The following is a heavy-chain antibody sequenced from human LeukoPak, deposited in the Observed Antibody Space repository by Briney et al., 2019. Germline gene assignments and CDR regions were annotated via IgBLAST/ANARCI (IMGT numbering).Heavy chain of an antibody. Sequence: PSETLSLTCTVSGGSISSYYWSWIRQPPGKGLEWIGYIYYSGSTNYNPSLKSRVTISVDTSKNQFSLKLSSVTAADTAVYYCASANPDTIFGSLVLGGWFDPWGQGTLVTVSS. D-gene: IGHD3-3*01. CDR3: ASANPDTIFGSLVLGGWFDP. V-gene: IGHV4-59*01. CDR2: IYYSGST. CDR1: GGSISSYY. J-gene: IGHJ5*02.